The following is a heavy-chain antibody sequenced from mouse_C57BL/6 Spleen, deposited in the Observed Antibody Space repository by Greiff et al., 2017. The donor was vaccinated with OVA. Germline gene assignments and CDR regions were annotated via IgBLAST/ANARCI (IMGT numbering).Heavy chain of an antibody. J-gene: IGHJ1*03. Sequence: VQLQQPGAELVKPGASVKLSCKASGYTFTSYWMHWVKQRPGQGLEWIGMIHPNSGSTNYNEKFKSKATLTVAKSSSTAYMQLSSLTSEDSAVYYCARDHITTVVARYFEVWGTGTTVTVSS. D-gene: IGHD1-1*01. CDR3: ARDHITTVVARYFEV. V-gene: IGHV1-64*01. CDR2: IHPNSGST. CDR1: GYTFTSYW.